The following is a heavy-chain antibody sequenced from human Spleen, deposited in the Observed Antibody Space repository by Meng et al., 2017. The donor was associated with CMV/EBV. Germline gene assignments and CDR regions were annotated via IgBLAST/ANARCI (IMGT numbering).Heavy chain of an antibody. CDR3: ARGGEITIFGVASGDYFDY. V-gene: IGHV1-2*02. D-gene: IGHD3-3*01. Sequence: ASVKVSCKASGYTFTGYYMHWVRQAPGQGLEWMGWINPNSGDTNYAQKFQGRVTMTRDTSISTAYMELSRLRSDDTAVYYCARGGEITIFGVASGDYFDYWGQGTLVTVSS. CDR1: GYTFTGYY. CDR2: INPNSGDT. J-gene: IGHJ4*02.